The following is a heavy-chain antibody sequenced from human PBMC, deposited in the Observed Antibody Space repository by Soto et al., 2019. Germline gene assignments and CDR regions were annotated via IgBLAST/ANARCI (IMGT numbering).Heavy chain of an antibody. CDR3: ARIEYDFWSGYYTSHYYYMDV. Sequence: SETLSLTCAVSSGSISSSNWWSWVRQPPGKGLEWIGEIYHSGSTNYNPSLKSRVTISVDTFKNQFSLKLSSVTAADTAVYYCARIEYDFWSGYYTSHYYYMDVWGKGTTVTVSS. V-gene: IGHV4-4*02. J-gene: IGHJ6*03. D-gene: IGHD3-3*01. CDR2: IYHSGST. CDR1: SGSISSSNW.